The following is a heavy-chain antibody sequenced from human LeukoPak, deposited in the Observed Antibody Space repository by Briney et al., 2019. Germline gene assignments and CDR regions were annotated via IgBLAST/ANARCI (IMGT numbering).Heavy chain of an antibody. D-gene: IGHD6-13*01. Sequence: GGSLRLSCAAFGFTFSSYGMHWVRQAPGKGLEWVAVIWYDGSNKYYADSVKGRFTISRDNSKNTLYLQMNSLRAEDSAVYYCASGGGIAAAGYYWGQGTLVTVSS. CDR1: GFTFSSYG. CDR2: IWYDGSNK. J-gene: IGHJ4*02. CDR3: ASGGGIAAAGYY. V-gene: IGHV3-33*01.